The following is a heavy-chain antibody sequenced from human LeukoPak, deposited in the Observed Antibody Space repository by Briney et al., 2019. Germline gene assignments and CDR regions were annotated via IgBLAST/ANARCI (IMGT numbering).Heavy chain of an antibody. CDR1: GFTFSSYE. D-gene: IGHD3-10*02. V-gene: IGHV3-48*03. CDR3: AELGITMIGGG. J-gene: IGHJ6*04. CDR2: ISSSGSTI. Sequence: GGSLRLSCAASGFTFSSYEMNWVRQAPGKGLEWVSYISSSGSTIYYADSVKGRFTISRDNAKNSLYLQMNSLRAEDTAVYYCAELGITMIGGGWGKGTTVTISS.